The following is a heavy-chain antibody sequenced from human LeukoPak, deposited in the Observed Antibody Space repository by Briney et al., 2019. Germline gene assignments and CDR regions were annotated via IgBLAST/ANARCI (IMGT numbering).Heavy chain of an antibody. D-gene: IGHD3-10*01. CDR3: ARDSYGLGSNYFDP. Sequence: SQTLSLTCAVTGASVSSGGSSWAWIRQPPGKGLEWIGYIYHIVNTFYNPSLQSRVTISVDRAKNQVSLRLTSVTAADTAVYYCARDSYGLGSNYFDPWGQGTQVTVSS. J-gene: IGHJ5*02. V-gene: IGHV4-30-2*01. CDR1: GASVSSGGSS. CDR2: IYHIVNT.